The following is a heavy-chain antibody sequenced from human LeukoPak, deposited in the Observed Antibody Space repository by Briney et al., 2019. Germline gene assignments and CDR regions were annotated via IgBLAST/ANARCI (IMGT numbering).Heavy chain of an antibody. J-gene: IGHJ4*02. Sequence: GGSLRLSCAASGFTFSSYAMSWVRQAPGKGLEWVSYISSSGSTIYYADSVKGRFTISRDNAKNSLYLQMNSLRAEDTAVYYCARSAGVVSGYYFDYWGQGSLVTVSS. D-gene: IGHD2-15*01. CDR3: ARSAGVVSGYYFDY. CDR2: ISSSGSTI. V-gene: IGHV3-48*03. CDR1: GFTFSSYA.